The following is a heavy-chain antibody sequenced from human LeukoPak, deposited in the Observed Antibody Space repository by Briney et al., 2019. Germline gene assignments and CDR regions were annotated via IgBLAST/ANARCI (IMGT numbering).Heavy chain of an antibody. V-gene: IGHV1-69*06. Sequence: SVKVSCKASGGTFSSYAISWVRQAPGQGLEWMGGIIPIFGTANYAQKFQGRVTITADKSTSTAYLELSSLRSEDTAMYYCARDPGYFGYYYYMDVWGKGTTVTVSS. D-gene: IGHD2/OR15-2a*01. CDR2: IIPIFGTA. CDR1: GGTFSSYA. CDR3: ARDPGYFGYYYYMDV. J-gene: IGHJ6*03.